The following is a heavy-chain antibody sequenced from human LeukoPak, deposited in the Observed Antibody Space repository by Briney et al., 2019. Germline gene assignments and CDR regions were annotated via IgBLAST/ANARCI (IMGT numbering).Heavy chain of an antibody. V-gene: IGHV3-48*03. D-gene: IGHD5-12*01. CDR1: GFTFSSYE. CDR2: ISSGGGTI. J-gene: IGHJ4*02. Sequence: GGSLSLSCAASGFTFSSYEMNWVRKAPGKGLEWVSYISSGGGTIYYADSVKGRFTISRDNAKNSLYLQMNSLRAEDTAVYYCARALYGGYEVDYWGQGTLVTVSS. CDR3: ARALYGGYEVDY.